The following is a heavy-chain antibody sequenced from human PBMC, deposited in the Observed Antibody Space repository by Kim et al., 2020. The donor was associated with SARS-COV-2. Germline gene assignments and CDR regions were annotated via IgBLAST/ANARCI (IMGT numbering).Heavy chain of an antibody. V-gene: IGHV3-48*03. Sequence: GGSLRLSCAASGFTFSSYEMNWVRQAPGKGLEWVSYISSSGSTIYYADSVKGRFTISRDNAKNSLYLQMNSLRAEDTAVYYCARDQKYYYDSSGYYYPGRYYYGMDVWGQGTTVTVSS. CDR3: ARDQKYYYDSSGYYYPGRYYYGMDV. D-gene: IGHD3-22*01. CDR2: ISSSGSTI. CDR1: GFTFSSYE. J-gene: IGHJ6*02.